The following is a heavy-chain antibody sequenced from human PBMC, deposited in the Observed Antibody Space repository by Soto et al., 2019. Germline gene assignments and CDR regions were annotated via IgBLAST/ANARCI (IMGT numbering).Heavy chain of an antibody. CDR3: ARGSMYNWNQSPPDS. J-gene: IGHJ4*02. V-gene: IGHV3-30-3*01. CDR1: GFTFKTYT. CDR2: ISYDGSNK. D-gene: IGHD1-20*01. Sequence: GGSLRLSCAGSGFTFKTYTFRWGRQPPGKGLEWVAVISYDGSNKYYADSVKGRFTVSRDNSKSTLFLQMNSLTPEDTAVYYCARGSMYNWNQSPPDSWGQGTLVTVSS.